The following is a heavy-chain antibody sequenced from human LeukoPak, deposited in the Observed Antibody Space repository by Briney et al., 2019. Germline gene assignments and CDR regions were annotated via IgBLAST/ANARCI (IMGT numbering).Heavy chain of an antibody. J-gene: IGHJ2*01. CDR2: IYYSGST. Sequence: SETLSLTCIVSGGSISSGGYYWSWIRQHPGKGLEWIGYIYYSGSTYYNPSLKSRVTISVDTSKNQFSLKLSSVTAADTAVYYCARDRGTIFGVVAGYFDLWGRGTLVTVSS. CDR1: GGSISSGGYY. CDR3: ARDRGTIFGVVAGYFDL. D-gene: IGHD3-3*01. V-gene: IGHV4-31*03.